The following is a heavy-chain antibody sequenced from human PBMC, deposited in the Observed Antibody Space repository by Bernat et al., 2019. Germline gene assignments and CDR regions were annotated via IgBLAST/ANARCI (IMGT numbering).Heavy chain of an antibody. CDR3: AKDSAGYGDSFFDY. CDR1: GFTVNSNY. CDR2: VYTGGYT. Sequence: EVQLVESGGGLVQPGGSLRLSCVASGFTVNSNYMSWVRQAPGKGLEWVSVVYTGGYTYYADSVKGRFSISRDNSKNTLYLQMNSLRAEDTAVYYCAKDSAGYGDSFFDYWGQGTLVTVSS. V-gene: IGHV3-66*01. D-gene: IGHD4-17*01. J-gene: IGHJ4*02.